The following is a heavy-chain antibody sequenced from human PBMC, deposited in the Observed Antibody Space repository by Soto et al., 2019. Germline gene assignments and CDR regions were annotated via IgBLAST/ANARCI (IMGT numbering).Heavy chain of an antibody. J-gene: IGHJ4*02. CDR2: IRSKANSYAT. Sequence: EVQLVESGGALVQPGGSLKLSCAASGFTFSGSAMHWVRQASGKGLEWVGRIRSKANSYATAYAASVKGRFTISRDDSKNTAYLQMNSLKTQDTAVYYCTYSSSSSYWGQGTLVTVSS. V-gene: IGHV3-73*02. D-gene: IGHD6-6*01. CDR3: TYSSSSSY. CDR1: GFTFSGSA.